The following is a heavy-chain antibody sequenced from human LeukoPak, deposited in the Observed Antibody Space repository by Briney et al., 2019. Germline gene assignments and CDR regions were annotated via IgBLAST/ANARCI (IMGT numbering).Heavy chain of an antibody. J-gene: IGHJ4*02. Sequence: PGGSLRLSCAASGFTFDDYGMGWVRHAPGYGLDWVPGINWNGGRTGYADSVKGRFTISRDNAKNSLYLHMNSLRAEDTTLYYCTRGAYCSSTSCSSFDYWGQGTLVTVSS. D-gene: IGHD2-2*01. V-gene: IGHV3-20*04. CDR1: GFTFDDYG. CDR3: TRGAYCSSTSCSSFDY. CDR2: INWNGGRT.